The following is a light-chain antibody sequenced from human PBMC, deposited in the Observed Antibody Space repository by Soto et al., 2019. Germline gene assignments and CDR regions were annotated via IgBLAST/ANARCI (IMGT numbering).Light chain of an antibody. J-gene: IGKJ1*01. CDR3: QQYVTSSPRT. CDR1: HTISSSY. Sequence: LATLSLSPGEIATLSCRASHTISSSYLAWYQQKPGQAPRLLMYGISRRATGIPDRFSGSGSGTDFTLTITRLEPEDFAVYYCQQYVTSSPRTFGQGTKVDIK. V-gene: IGKV3-20*01. CDR2: GIS.